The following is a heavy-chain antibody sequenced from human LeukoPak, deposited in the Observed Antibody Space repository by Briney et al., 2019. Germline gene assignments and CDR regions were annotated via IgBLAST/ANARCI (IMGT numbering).Heavy chain of an antibody. J-gene: IGHJ4*02. Sequence: PSQTLSLTCTVSGGSISSGGYYWSWIRQHPGRGLEWIGYIYYSGSTYYNPSLKSRVTISVDMSKNQFSLKLSSVTAADTAVYYRARYCSSTSCFPIAVAGSGFDYWGQGTLVTVSS. CDR3: ARYCSSTSCFPIAVAGSGFDY. D-gene: IGHD2-2*01. V-gene: IGHV4-31*03. CDR2: IYYSGST. CDR1: GGSISSGGYY.